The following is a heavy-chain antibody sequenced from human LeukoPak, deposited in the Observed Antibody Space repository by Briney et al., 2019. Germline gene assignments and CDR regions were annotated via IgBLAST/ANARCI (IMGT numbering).Heavy chain of an antibody. Sequence: GGSLRLSCAASGFTVSSNYMSWVRQAPGKGLEWVSLIYSGGGTYYADSVKGRFTISRDKSRNTLYLQMNSLRAEDTAVYYCARDFHYYDILTGYFDCWGQGTLVTVSS. CDR1: GFTVSSNY. CDR2: IYSGGGT. D-gene: IGHD3-9*01. V-gene: IGHV3-53*01. J-gene: IGHJ4*02. CDR3: ARDFHYYDILTGYFDC.